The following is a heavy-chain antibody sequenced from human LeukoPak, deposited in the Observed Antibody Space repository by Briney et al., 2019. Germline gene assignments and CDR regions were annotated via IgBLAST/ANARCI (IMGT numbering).Heavy chain of an antibody. J-gene: IGHJ4*02. CDR3: AREAYYFDSSYPLVAY. CDR2: INPNSGGT. CDR1: GYTFTGCY. D-gene: IGHD3-22*01. Sequence: ASVKVSCKASGYTFTGCYMHWVRQAPGQGLEWMGRINPNSGGTSYAQKFQGRVTMTRDTSISTAYMELSGLRSDDTAVYYCAREAYYFDSSYPLVAYWGQGTLVTVSS. V-gene: IGHV1-2*06.